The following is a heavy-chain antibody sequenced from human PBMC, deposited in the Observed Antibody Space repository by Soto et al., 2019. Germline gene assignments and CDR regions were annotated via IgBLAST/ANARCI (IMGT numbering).Heavy chain of an antibody. Sequence: SVKVSCKASGGTFSSYAISWVRQAPGQGLEWMGGIIPIFGTANYAQKFQGRVTITADESTSTAYMELSSLRSEDTAVYYCARDVGVVAYYYYGMDVWGQGTTVTVSS. CDR1: GGTFSSYA. J-gene: IGHJ6*02. CDR3: ARDVGVVAYYYYGMDV. V-gene: IGHV1-69*13. CDR2: IIPIFGTA. D-gene: IGHD3-3*01.